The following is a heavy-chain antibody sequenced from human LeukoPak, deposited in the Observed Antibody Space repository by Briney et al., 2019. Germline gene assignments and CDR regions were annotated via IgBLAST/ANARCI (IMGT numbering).Heavy chain of an antibody. CDR3: AREFEGDKWFDP. CDR1: GFTFSSYA. J-gene: IGHJ5*02. Sequence: GGSLRLSCAAAGFTFSSYAMHWVRQAPGKVLEWVAVISYDGSNKYYADSVKGRFTISSDNSKNTLYLQMNSLRAEDTAVYYCAREFEGDKWFDPWGQGTLVTVSS. V-gene: IGHV3-30-3*01. D-gene: IGHD3-10*01. CDR2: ISYDGSNK.